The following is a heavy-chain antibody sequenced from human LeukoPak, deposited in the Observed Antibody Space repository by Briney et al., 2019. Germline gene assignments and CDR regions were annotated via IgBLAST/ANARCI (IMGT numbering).Heavy chain of an antibody. CDR2: INHSGST. D-gene: IGHD2-21*02. Sequence: SETLSLISAVYGGSFSGYYWSWIRQPPGKGLEWIGEINHSGSTNYNPSLKSRVTISVDTSKNQFSLKLSSVTAADTAVYHCAIVGVTAGKEYFQHWGQGTLVTVSS. J-gene: IGHJ1*01. V-gene: IGHV4-34*01. CDR1: GGSFSGYY. CDR3: AIVGVTAGKEYFQH.